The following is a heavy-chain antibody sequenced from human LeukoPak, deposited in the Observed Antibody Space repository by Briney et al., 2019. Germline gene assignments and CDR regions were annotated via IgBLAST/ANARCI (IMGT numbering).Heavy chain of an antibody. CDR1: GFAVSNNY. J-gene: IGHJ4*02. CDR3: ARDPPGIAASGTYY. D-gene: IGHD6-13*01. Sequence: GGSLRLSCAVSGFAVSNNYMNWVRQAPGKGVEWVSLIYSRGGTSYADSVKGRFTISRDSSKNTLFLQMNSLRVEDTAVYYCARDPPGIAASGTYYWGQGTLVTVSS. V-gene: IGHV3-53*01. CDR2: IYSRGGT.